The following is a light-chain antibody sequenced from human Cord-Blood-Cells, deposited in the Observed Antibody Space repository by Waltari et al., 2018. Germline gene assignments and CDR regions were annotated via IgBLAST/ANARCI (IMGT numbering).Light chain of an antibody. CDR3: QQYNSWPPGT. V-gene: IGKV3-15*01. J-gene: IGKJ1*01. CDR1: QSVSSN. Sequence: EIVMMQSTATLSVSPGERATLTCRARQSVSSNLTWYQQKPGKAPKLLIYGASTMATGIPARFSGSGSGTEFTLTISSLQSEDFAVYYCQQYNSWPPGTFGRGTKVEI. CDR2: GAS.